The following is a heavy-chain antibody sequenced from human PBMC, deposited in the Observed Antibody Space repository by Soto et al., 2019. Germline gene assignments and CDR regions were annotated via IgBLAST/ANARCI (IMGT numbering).Heavy chain of an antibody. CDR2: INPDSGVT. CDR1: GDSNVGNY. J-gene: IGHJ4*02. CDR3: ARDLMGYCTGCGCSSGYFDY. Sequence: CDESGDSNVGNYRCWVQQETRKGLEWLGWINPDSGVTNYVQKFQCWVTMTRDTSISTAYMELSRLRSDDTAVYYCARDLMGYCTGCGCSSGYFDYWGQGTLVSVS. D-gene: IGHD2-15*01. V-gene: IGHV1-2*04.